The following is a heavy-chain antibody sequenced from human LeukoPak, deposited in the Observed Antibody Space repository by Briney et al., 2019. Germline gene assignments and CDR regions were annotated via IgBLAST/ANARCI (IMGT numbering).Heavy chain of an antibody. CDR2: IYYSGST. CDR3: ASTPFWSGEYNWFDP. J-gene: IGHJ5*02. CDR1: GGSNSSYY. Sequence: PSETLSLTCTVSGGSNSSYYWSWIRQPPGKGLEWIGYIYYSGSTNYNPSLKSRVTISVDTSKNQFSLKLSSVTAADTAVYYCASTPFWSGEYNWFDPWGQGTLVTVSS. V-gene: IGHV4-59*01. D-gene: IGHD3-3*01.